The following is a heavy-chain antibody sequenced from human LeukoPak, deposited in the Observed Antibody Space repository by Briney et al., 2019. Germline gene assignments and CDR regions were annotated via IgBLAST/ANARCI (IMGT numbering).Heavy chain of an antibody. Sequence: PGGSPRLSCAASGFTFSSYWMSWVRQAPGKGLEWVANIKQDGSEKYYVDSVKGRFTISRDNAKNSLYLQMNSLRAEDTAVYYCARDLLITMVRGNWYYFDYWGQGTLVTVSS. D-gene: IGHD3-10*01. CDR1: GFTFSSYW. J-gene: IGHJ4*02. CDR3: ARDLLITMVRGNWYYFDY. CDR2: IKQDGSEK. V-gene: IGHV3-7*01.